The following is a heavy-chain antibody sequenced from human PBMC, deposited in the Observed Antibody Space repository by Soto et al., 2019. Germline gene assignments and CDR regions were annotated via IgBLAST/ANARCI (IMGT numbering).Heavy chain of an antibody. CDR2: FDPEDGET. V-gene: IGHV1-24*01. J-gene: IGHJ4*02. CDR3: ATELWSSSWYAFDY. D-gene: IGHD6-13*01. Sequence: ASVKVSCKVSGYTLTELSMHWVRQAPGKGLERMGGFDPEDGETIYAQKFQGRVTMTEDTSTDTAYMELSSLRSEDTAVYYCATELWSSSWYAFDYWGQGTLVIVSS. CDR1: GYTLTELS.